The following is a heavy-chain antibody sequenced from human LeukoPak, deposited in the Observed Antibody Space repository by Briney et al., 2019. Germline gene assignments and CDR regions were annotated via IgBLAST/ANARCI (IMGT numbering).Heavy chain of an antibody. CDR1: GFTFSGSA. CDR2: IRSTANGYAT. CDR3: TGNYYGSGSYADFDY. V-gene: IGHV3-73*01. J-gene: IGHJ4*02. D-gene: IGHD3-10*01. Sequence: GGSLRLSCAASGFTFSGSALHWVRQASGKGLEWVGRIRSTANGYATAYAASVKGRSTISRDDSKNTAYLQMDSLKTEDTAVYYCTGNYYGSGSYADFDYWGQGTLVTVSS.